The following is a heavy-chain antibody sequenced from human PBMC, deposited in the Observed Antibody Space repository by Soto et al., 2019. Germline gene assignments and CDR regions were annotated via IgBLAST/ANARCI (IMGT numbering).Heavy chain of an antibody. CDR1: GFTFSDYY. D-gene: IGHD1-7*01. Sequence: PGGSLRLSCAASGFTFSDYYMSWIRQAPGKGLEWVSYISSSGTTIFYADSLRGRFTISRDNAKKSLYLQMNSLRGEDTAVYYCAREPSNWNYCFDEWVQGGLVTVXS. CDR2: ISSSGTTI. V-gene: IGHV3-11*01. J-gene: IGHJ4*02. CDR3: AREPSNWNYCFDE.